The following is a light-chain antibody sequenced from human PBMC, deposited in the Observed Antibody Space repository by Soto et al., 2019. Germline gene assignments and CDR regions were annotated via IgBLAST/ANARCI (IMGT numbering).Light chain of an antibody. Sequence: QSALTQPASVSGSPGQSITISCTGGGSDVGSYNLASWYQQHPGKAPKLMIYEGSKRPSGVSNRFSGFKSGNTASLTISGLQAEDEADYYCCSYAGSYTLVFGGGTKVTVL. CDR2: EGS. CDR3: CSYAGSYTLV. V-gene: IGLV2-23*01. J-gene: IGLJ2*01. CDR1: GSDVGSYNL.